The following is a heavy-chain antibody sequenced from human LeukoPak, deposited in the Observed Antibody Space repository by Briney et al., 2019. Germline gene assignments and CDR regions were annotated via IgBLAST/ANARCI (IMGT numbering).Heavy chain of an antibody. Sequence: PSETLSHTCTVSDDSITMYYWTWIRQPPGKGLEWIGYVDHTGSTNFNPSLNGRVSISRDTSKNLFSLRLRSVTAADTAVYFCARGRVSSSTWYSTYYYYFYMDVWGKGTTVTVSS. D-gene: IGHD1-1*01. CDR1: DDSITMYY. V-gene: IGHV4-59*01. CDR3: ARGRVSSSTWYSTYYYYFYMDV. J-gene: IGHJ6*03. CDR2: VDHTGST.